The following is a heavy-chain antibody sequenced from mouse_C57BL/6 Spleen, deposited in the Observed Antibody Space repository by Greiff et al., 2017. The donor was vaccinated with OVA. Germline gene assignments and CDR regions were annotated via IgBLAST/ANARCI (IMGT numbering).Heavy chain of an antibody. J-gene: IGHJ4*01. CDR1: GYTFTSYW. Sequence: VQLQQPGAELVKPGASVKVSCKASGYTFTSYWMHWVKQRPGQGLEWIGRIHPSDSDTNYNQKFKGKATLTVDKSSSTAYMQRSSLTSEDSAVYYCAYGYDYYSYAMDYWGQGTSVTVSS. CDR2: IHPSDSDT. CDR3: AYGYDYYSYAMDY. D-gene: IGHD2-2*01. V-gene: IGHV1-74*01.